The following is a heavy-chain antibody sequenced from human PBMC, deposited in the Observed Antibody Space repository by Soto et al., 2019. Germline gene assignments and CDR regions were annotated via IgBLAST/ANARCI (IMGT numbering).Heavy chain of an antibody. Sequence: SETLSLTCTVSGGSISRSSYYWGWIRQPPGKGLEWIGSIHDSGSTYYNPSLKSRVTISIDTSKNQISLKLSSVTAAYTAVYYCARQGFITMIVVAPPLIDYWGQGTLVTVSS. CDR1: GGSISRSSYY. V-gene: IGHV4-39*01. CDR3: ARQGFITMIVVAPPLIDY. D-gene: IGHD3-22*01. J-gene: IGHJ4*02. CDR2: IHDSGST.